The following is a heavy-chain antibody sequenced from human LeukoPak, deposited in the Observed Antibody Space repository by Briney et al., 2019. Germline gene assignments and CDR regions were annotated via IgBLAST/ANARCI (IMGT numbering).Heavy chain of an antibody. CDR2: IIPIFGTA. D-gene: IGHD3-22*01. V-gene: IGHV1-69*05. CDR1: GGTSSSYA. Sequence: ASVKVSCKASGGTSSSYAISWVRQAPGQGLEWMGGIIPIFGTANYAQKFQGRVTITTDESTSTAYMELSSLRSEDTAVYYCARDLYYDSSGYYNYYYYMDVWGKGTTVTVSS. CDR3: ARDLYYDSSGYYNYYYYMDV. J-gene: IGHJ6*03.